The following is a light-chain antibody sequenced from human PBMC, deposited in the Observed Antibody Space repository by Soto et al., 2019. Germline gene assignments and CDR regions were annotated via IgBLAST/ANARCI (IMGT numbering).Light chain of an antibody. CDR2: GAS. Sequence: EIVLTQSPGTLSLSPGERATLSCRVSQSVSSSYLAWYQQKPGQAPRLLIFGASNRATVIPDKFSGSGSGTDFTVTINRLEPEDFAVYFCQQYGISPRTVGQGTKVEIK. J-gene: IGKJ1*01. CDR3: QQYGISPRT. V-gene: IGKV3-20*01. CDR1: QSVSSSY.